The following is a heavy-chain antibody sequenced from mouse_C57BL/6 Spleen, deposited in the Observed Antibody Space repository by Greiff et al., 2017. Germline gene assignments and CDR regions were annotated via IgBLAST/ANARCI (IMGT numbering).Heavy chain of an antibody. Sequence: DVKLVESGGGLVKPGGSLKLSCAASGFTFSDYGMHWVRQAPEKGLEWVAYISSGSSTIYYADTVKGRFTISRDNAKNTLFLQMTSLRSEDTAMXYCARHDGYSNWYFDVWGTGTTVTVSS. D-gene: IGHD2-3*01. V-gene: IGHV5-17*01. J-gene: IGHJ1*03. CDR1: GFTFSDYG. CDR3: ARHDGYSNWYFDV. CDR2: ISSGSSTI.